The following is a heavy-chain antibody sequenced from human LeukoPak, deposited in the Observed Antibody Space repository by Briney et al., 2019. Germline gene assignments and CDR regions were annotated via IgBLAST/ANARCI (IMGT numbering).Heavy chain of an antibody. CDR1: GGSVSSGSYY. CDR2: IYYSGST. CDR3: ARDESSNYYGMDV. V-gene: IGHV4-61*01. J-gene: IGHJ6*02. Sequence: SETLSLTCTVSGGSVSSGSYYWSWIRQPPGKGLEXXGYIYYSGSTNYXPSLKSRVTISVDTSKNQFSLKLSSVTAADTAVYYCARDESSNYYGMDVWGQGTTVTVSS. D-gene: IGHD6-19*01.